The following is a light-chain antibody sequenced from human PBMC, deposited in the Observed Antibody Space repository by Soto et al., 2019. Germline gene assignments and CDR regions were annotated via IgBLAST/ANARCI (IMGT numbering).Light chain of an antibody. CDR1: RSDVGGYNY. CDR2: DVT. V-gene: IGLV2-14*01. Sequence: QSALTQPASVSGSPGQSITISCTGTRSDVGGYNYVYWHQQHPGKAPKLMIYDVTNRPSGVSDRFSGSKSGNTASLTISGIQDEDEADYYCSSYTSSSTYVFGAGTKLTVL. CDR3: SSYTSSSTYV. J-gene: IGLJ1*01.